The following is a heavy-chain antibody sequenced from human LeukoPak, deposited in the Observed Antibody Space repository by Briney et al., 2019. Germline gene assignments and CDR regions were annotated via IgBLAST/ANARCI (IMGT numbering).Heavy chain of an antibody. Sequence: GGSLRLSCAASAFTFSSYGMHWVRQAPGKGLEWVAVISYDGSNKYYADSVKGRFTISRDNSKNTLYLQMNSLRAEDTAVYYCAKLGSNVPHFDYWGQGTLVTVSS. D-gene: IGHD2-2*01. J-gene: IGHJ4*02. CDR2: ISYDGSNK. CDR3: AKLGSNVPHFDY. CDR1: AFTFSSYG. V-gene: IGHV3-30*18.